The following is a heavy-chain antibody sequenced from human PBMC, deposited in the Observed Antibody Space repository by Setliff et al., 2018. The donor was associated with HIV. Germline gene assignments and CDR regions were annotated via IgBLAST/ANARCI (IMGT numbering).Heavy chain of an antibody. J-gene: IGHJ4*02. CDR1: GFTFSSYW. CDR3: VRGSGYYYLDN. Sequence: GGSLRLSCAASGFTFSSYWMHWVRQAPGKGLVWVFGMNTDGSSTRYADSVKGRFTISRDNAKNMLYLQMNSLSADDTAVYYCVRGSGYYYLDNWGLGALVTVSS. D-gene: IGHD3-22*01. CDR2: MNTDGSST. V-gene: IGHV3-74*01.